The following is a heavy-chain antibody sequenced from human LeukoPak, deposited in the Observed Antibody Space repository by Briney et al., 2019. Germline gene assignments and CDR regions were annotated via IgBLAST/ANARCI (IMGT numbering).Heavy chain of an antibody. CDR3: ARSAGGYVLDY. V-gene: IGHV4-59*01. CDR2: IYYSGST. CDR1: GFTFSDYY. Sequence: GSLRLSCAASGFTFSDYYWSWIRLPPGKGLECIGYIYYSGSTNYNPSLKSRVTMSVDTSKNQFSLKLTSLTAADTAVYYCARSAGGYVLDYWGQGTLVTVSS. J-gene: IGHJ4*02. D-gene: IGHD5-12*01.